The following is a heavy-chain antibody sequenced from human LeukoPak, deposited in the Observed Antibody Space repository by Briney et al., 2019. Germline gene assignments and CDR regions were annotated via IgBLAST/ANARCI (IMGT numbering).Heavy chain of an antibody. Sequence: GESLRLSCTASGFTLSSNAMSWVRQAPGKGLEWFSGISDSGYYTYYPDSAKGRFFISRENSKNTLYLQMNSLRAEDTAVYYCAKGPNSRGSNDAFDIWGRGTRVTVSS. CDR1: GFTLSSNA. D-gene: IGHD3-22*01. V-gene: IGHV3-23*01. J-gene: IGHJ3*02. CDR3: AKGPNSRGSNDAFDI. CDR2: ISDSGYYT.